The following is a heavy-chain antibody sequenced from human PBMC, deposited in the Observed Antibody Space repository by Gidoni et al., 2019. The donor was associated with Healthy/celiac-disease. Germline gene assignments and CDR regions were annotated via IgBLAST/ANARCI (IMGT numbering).Heavy chain of an antibody. V-gene: IGHV3-33*01. CDR2: IWYDGSNK. Sequence: QVQLVESGGGVVQPGRSLSLSCAASGFTLSSYGMHWVRQAPGKGLELVAVIWYDGSNKYYADSVKGRFTISRDNSKNTLYLQMNSLRAEDTAVYYCARGADSYDILTGLDAFDIWGQGTMVTVSS. CDR3: ARGADSYDILTGLDAFDI. J-gene: IGHJ3*02. CDR1: GFTLSSYG. D-gene: IGHD3-9*01.